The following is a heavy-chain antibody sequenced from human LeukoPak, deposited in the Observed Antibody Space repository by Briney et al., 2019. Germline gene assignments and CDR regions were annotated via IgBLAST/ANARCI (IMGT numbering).Heavy chain of an antibody. CDR2: INQDGNQK. V-gene: IGHV3-7*01. D-gene: IGHD6-25*01. CDR3: ARALAAAGSY. Sequence: GGSLRLSCAASGFTFSSYWMHRVRQAPGKGLEWVANINQDGNQKYYVDSVKGRFTISRDNAKNSLYLQMNSLRAEDTAVYYCARALAAAGSYWGQGTLVTVSS. CDR1: GFTFSSYW. J-gene: IGHJ4*02.